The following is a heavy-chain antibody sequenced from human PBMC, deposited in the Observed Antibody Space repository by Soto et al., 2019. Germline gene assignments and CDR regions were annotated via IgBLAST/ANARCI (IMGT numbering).Heavy chain of an antibody. CDR3: ARFVRSCSASTGSTRADV. CDR1: GGFVNSDTHS. Sequence: QVQLQESGPGLVKPSETLSLTCTVSGGFVNSDTHSWSWIRQTPGKRLEWIGFIYSGGSTKNPSLRRRVTMSVDTSKNQFFLKPRSVIAADTAVYHCARFVRSCSASTGSTRADVWGQGITVTVSS. CDR2: IYSGGST. V-gene: IGHV4-61*01. D-gene: IGHD2-15*01. J-gene: IGHJ6*02.